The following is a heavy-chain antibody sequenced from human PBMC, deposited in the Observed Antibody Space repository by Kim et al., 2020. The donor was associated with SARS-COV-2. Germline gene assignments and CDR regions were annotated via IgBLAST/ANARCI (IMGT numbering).Heavy chain of an antibody. CDR1: GFTVSRNY. J-gene: IGHJ6*02. CDR2: IYSLGET. Sequence: GGSLRLSCAASGFTVSRNYMGWVRQAPGKGLEWVALIYSLGETYYADSVEGRFTISRDNSKNTLYLQLNSLRVDDTAVYYCTSPTAAALTRYYYYYGADVWGQGTTVTVSS. CDR3: TSPTAAALTRYYYYYGADV. D-gene: IGHD6-13*01. V-gene: IGHV3-53*01.